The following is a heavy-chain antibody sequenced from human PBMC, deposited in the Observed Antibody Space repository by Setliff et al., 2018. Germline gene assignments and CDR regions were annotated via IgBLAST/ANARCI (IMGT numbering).Heavy chain of an antibody. CDR2: MNPTSGNT. V-gene: IGHV1-8*01. CDR1: GYIFSTYG. Sequence: ASVKVSCKASGYIFSTYGITWVRQAPGQGLEWMGWMNPTSGNTGYAQKFQGRVTMTRNTSISTAYMELSSLRSEDTAVYYCARGAPGRYCSGGSCSYFDYWGQGILVTVSS. CDR3: ARGAPGRYCSGGSCSYFDY. D-gene: IGHD2-15*01. J-gene: IGHJ4*02.